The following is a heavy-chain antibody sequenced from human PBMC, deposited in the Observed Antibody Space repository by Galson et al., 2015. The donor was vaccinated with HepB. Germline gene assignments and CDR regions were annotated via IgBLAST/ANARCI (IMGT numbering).Heavy chain of an antibody. Sequence: CAIPGDSVSSNSAAWNWIRQSPSRGLEWLGRTYYRSKWYNDYAVSVKSRITINPDTSKNQFSLQLNSVTPEDTAVYYCARGGISVLRFLEGAFDIWGQGTMVTVSS. CDR3: ARGGISVLRFLEGAFDI. CDR2: TYYRSKWYN. D-gene: IGHD3-3*01. V-gene: IGHV6-1*01. CDR1: GDSVSSNSAA. J-gene: IGHJ3*02.